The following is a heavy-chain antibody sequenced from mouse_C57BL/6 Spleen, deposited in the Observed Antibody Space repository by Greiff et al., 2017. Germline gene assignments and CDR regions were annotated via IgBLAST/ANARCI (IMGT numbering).Heavy chain of an antibody. V-gene: IGHV5-9-1*02. Sequence: EVKLMESGEGLVKPGGSLKLSCAASGFTFSSYAMSWVRQTPEKRLEWVAYISSGGDYIYYADTVKGRFTISRDNARNTLYLQMSSLKSEDTAMYYCTRGYGSSSWFAYWGQGTLVTVSA. D-gene: IGHD1-1*01. CDR3: TRGYGSSSWFAY. CDR2: ISSGGDYI. CDR1: GFTFSSYA. J-gene: IGHJ3*01.